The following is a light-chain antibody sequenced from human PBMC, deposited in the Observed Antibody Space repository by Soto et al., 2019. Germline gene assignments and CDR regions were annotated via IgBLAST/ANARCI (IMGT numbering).Light chain of an antibody. J-gene: IGKJ3*01. V-gene: IGKV3-20*01. Sequence: EIVLTQSPGTLSLSPGERATLSCRASQSVSSSYLAWYQQKPGQAPRLLIYGASSRATGIPDRFSGSGSGTEFTLTISRLEPEDFAVCYCQQYGRQGITFGPGTKVDIK. CDR1: QSVSSSY. CDR3: QQYGRQGIT. CDR2: GAS.